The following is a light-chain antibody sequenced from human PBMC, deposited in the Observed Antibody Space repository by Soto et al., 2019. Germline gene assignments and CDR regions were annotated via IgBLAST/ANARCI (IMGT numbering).Light chain of an antibody. V-gene: IGKV1-5*01. J-gene: IGKJ5*01. CDR1: QSISTW. CDR2: DAS. Sequence: DTHLTQSPATLSAAFGDSVTITVRASQSISTWLAWYQQKPGKAPKLLIDDASNLESGVPSRFSGSGSGTEFTLTISSLQPEYFATYYCQQYNSPIPFGQGTRLEIK. CDR3: QQYNSPIP.